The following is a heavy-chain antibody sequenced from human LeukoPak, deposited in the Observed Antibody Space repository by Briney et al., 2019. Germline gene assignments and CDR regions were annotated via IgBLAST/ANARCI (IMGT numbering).Heavy chain of an antibody. CDR1: GFTFSSYS. Sequence: PGGSLRLSCAASGFTFSSYSMNWVRQAPGKGLEWVSYITSSSSTIFYADSVKGRFTISRDNAKNTLILQMNSLRVEDTAVYYCARDWVYKIDHWGRGTLVTVSS. D-gene: IGHD5-24*01. J-gene: IGHJ4*02. CDR3: ARDWVYKIDH. V-gene: IGHV3-48*04. CDR2: ITSSSSTI.